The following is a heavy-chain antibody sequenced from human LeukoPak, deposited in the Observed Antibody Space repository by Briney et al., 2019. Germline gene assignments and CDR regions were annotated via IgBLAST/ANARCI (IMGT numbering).Heavy chain of an antibody. CDR3: ARDLVVGATEIDY. J-gene: IGHJ4*02. CDR1: GFTFSDHY. Sequence: GGSLRLSCAASGFTFSDHYMSWVRQAPGKGLEWVSVIYSGGSTYYADSVKGRFTISRDNSKNTLYLQMNSLRAEDTAVYYCARDLVVGATEIDYWGQGTLVTVSS. V-gene: IGHV3-53*01. CDR2: IYSGGST. D-gene: IGHD1-26*01.